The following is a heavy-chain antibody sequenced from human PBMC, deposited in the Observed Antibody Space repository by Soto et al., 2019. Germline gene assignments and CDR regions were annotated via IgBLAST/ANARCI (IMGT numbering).Heavy chain of an antibody. CDR2: IYYSGST. Sequence: QLQLQESGPGLVKPSETLSLTCTVSGGSISSSSYYWGWIRQPPGKGLEWIGSIYYSGSTYYNPSLKSRVTISVDTSKNQFSLKLSSVTAADTAVYYCARHSPRRGYSYGHSFDYWGQGTLVTVSS. D-gene: IGHD5-18*01. CDR3: ARHSPRRGYSYGHSFDY. J-gene: IGHJ4*02. CDR1: GGSISSSSYY. V-gene: IGHV4-39*01.